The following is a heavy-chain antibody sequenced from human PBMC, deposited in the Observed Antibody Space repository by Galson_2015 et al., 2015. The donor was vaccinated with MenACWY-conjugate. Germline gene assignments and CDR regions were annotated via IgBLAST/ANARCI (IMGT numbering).Heavy chain of an antibody. V-gene: IGHV3-74*01. D-gene: IGHD3-10*01. Sequence: SLRLSGAASGFSFSSHWMHWVRHAPGKGLVWVSGLRADGRTESYADSGKGRFTISRDNAKNSLYLQMDSLRAEDTAVYYCARLARLLEVPITMGGYFGMDVWGQGTTVSVSS. CDR1: GFSFSSHW. CDR2: LRADGRTE. CDR3: ARLARLLEVPITMGGYFGMDV. J-gene: IGHJ6*02.